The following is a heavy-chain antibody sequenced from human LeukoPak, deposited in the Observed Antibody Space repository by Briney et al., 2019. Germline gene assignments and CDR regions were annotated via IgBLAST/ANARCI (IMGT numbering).Heavy chain of an antibody. Sequence: ASVNVSCKASGYTFTRYAMNWVRQAPGQGLEWMGWIDTNTGNPTYAQGFTGRFVFSLDTSVSTAYLQISSLKAEDTAMYYCTRGSGPMTNDYWGQGTLVTVSS. D-gene: IGHD4-11*01. CDR3: TRGSGPMTNDY. CDR1: GYTFTRYA. V-gene: IGHV7-4-1*02. CDR2: IDTNTGNP. J-gene: IGHJ4*02.